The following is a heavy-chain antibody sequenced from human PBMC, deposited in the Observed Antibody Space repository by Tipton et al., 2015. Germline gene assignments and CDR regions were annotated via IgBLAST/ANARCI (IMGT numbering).Heavy chain of an antibody. CDR3: ARLRGYYYTEDDY. J-gene: IGHJ4*02. D-gene: IGHD3-22*01. Sequence: QVQLVQSGAEVKKPGASVKISCKASGYTFASRYVHWVRQAPGQGLEWMGIINPNGGNTNYAQRFQGRLTMTRDTSTSTLYMEVSDLKSEDTAVYYCARLRGYYYTEDDYWGQGSLVIVSS. CDR1: GYTFASRY. V-gene: IGHV1-46*01. CDR2: INPNGGNT.